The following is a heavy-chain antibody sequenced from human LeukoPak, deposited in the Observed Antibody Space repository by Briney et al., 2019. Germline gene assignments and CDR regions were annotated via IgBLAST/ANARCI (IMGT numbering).Heavy chain of an antibody. V-gene: IGHV3-66*01. CDR3: ARDARQYYYYYMDV. J-gene: IGHJ6*03. CDR2: IYSGGST. CDR1: GFTFSSYG. Sequence: GGSLRLSCAASGFTFSSYGMSWVRQAPGKGLEWVSVIYSGGSTYYADSVKGRFTISRDNSKNTLYLQMNSLRAEDTAVYYCARDARQYYYYYMDVWGKGTTVTISS.